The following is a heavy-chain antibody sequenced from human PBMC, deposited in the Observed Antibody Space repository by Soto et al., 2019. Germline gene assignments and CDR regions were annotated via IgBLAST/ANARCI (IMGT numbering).Heavy chain of an antibody. J-gene: IGHJ4*02. CDR3: AKETNAYEINF. Sequence: QVQLVESGGGVVQPGRSLGLPCAASGLILSGYAMPWVPRAPGKGLEWVAVISYDGNTQYYADSVKGRFTVSRDNSNNMLYVQMNNLRDEDTAMYYCAKETNAYEINFWGQGTLVTVSS. D-gene: IGHD3-9*01. V-gene: IGHV3-30-3*01. CDR2: ISYDGNTQ. CDR1: GLILSGYA.